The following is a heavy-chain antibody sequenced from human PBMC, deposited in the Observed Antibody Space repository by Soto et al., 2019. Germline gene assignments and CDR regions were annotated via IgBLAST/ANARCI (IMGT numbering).Heavy chain of an antibody. CDR1: GYTFTSYA. CDR2: INAGNGNT. Sequence: ASVKVSCKASGYTFTSYAMHWVRQAPGQRLEWMGWINAGNGNTKYSQKFQGRVTITRDSSASSAYTELSSLSSEDTAVYYGARSSRIADRLADVFDIWGQGTMVTVSS. D-gene: IGHD6-6*01. V-gene: IGHV1-3*01. J-gene: IGHJ3*02. CDR3: ARSSRIADRLADVFDI.